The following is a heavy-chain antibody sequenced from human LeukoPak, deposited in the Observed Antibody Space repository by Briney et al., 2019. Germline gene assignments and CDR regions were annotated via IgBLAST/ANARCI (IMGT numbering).Heavy chain of an antibody. D-gene: IGHD1-26*01. V-gene: IGHV1-3*01. CDR3: ARGQEWDSWIVDF. CDR1: GYTFINYA. Sequence: ASVKVSCKASGYTFINYAMHWVRQAPGQRPEWMGCNTGGNPITQYSQKFQGRLTFNRDTSASTAFMELSSLTSEDTAVYYCARGQEWDSWIVDFWGQGTLVTVSS. J-gene: IGHJ4*02. CDR2: NTGGNPIT.